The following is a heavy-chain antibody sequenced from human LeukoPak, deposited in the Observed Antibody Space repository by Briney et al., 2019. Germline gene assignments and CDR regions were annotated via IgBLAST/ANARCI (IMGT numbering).Heavy chain of an antibody. D-gene: IGHD3-22*01. J-gene: IGHJ4*02. CDR3: AREPPPPKNYYYDSSVYYYAPADY. CDR1: GGTFSSYA. Sequence: SVKVSCKASGGTFSSYAISWVRQAPGQGLEWMGRIIPIFGTANYAQKFQGRVTITTDESTSTAYMELSSLRSEDTAGEYCAREPPPPKNYYYDSSVYYYAPADYWGQGTLSPSPQ. CDR2: IIPIFGTA. V-gene: IGHV1-69*05.